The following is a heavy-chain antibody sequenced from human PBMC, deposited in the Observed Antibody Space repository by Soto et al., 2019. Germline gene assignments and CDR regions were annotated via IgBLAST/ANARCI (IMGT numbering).Heavy chain of an antibody. Sequence: PSETLSLTCTVSGGSISSYYWSWTRQHPGKGLEWIGYIYYSGSTYYNPSLKSRVTISVDTSKNQFSLKLSSVTAADTAVYYCAVTQQLETHPWGQGTLVTVSS. CDR3: AVTQQLETHP. J-gene: IGHJ5*02. CDR2: IYYSGST. CDR1: GGSISSYY. V-gene: IGHV4-59*06. D-gene: IGHD6-13*01.